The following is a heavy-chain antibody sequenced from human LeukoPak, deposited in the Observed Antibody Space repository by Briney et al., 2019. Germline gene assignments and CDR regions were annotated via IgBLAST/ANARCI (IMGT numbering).Heavy chain of an antibody. CDR3: AKDAPNWYVPDFDY. CDR1: GFTFSSYG. CDR2: ISYDGSNK. Sequence: GGSLRLSCAASGFTFSSYGMHWVRQAPGKGLEWVAVISYDGSNKYYADSVKGRFTISRDNSKNTLYLQMNSLRAEDTAVYYCAKDAPNWYVPDFDYWGQGTLVTVSS. D-gene: IGHD1-20*01. J-gene: IGHJ4*02. V-gene: IGHV3-30*18.